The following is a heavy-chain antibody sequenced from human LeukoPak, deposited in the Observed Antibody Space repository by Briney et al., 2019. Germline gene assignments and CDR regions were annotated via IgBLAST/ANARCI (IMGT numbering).Heavy chain of an antibody. CDR3: ARMGERLQWLLPHLLFDY. V-gene: IGHV1-2*02. J-gene: IGHJ4*02. Sequence: ASVKVSCKASGYTFTGSYMHWVRQAPGQGVERMGWLIPISGGTNYEPKFQGSVTMTRDTPISTGYRELSRLRSDDTAVYYGARMGERLQWLLPHLLFDYWGQGTLVTVSS. CDR2: LIPISGGT. CDR1: GYTFTGSY. D-gene: IGHD6-19*01.